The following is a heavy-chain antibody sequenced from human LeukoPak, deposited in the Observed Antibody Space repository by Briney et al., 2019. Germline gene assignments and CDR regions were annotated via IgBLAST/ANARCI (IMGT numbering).Heavy chain of an antibody. Sequence: GRSLRLSCAASGFTFSIYTLHWVRQAPDKGLEWVAVMSYDGGNEYYADSVKGRFTISRDNSKNTVYLQMNSLRAEDTAVYYCARDPATLGGIYWYFDLWGRGTLVTVSS. J-gene: IGHJ2*01. CDR1: GFTFSIYT. D-gene: IGHD2/OR15-2a*01. CDR3: ARDPATLGGIYWYFDL. CDR2: MSYDGGNE. V-gene: IGHV3-30-3*01.